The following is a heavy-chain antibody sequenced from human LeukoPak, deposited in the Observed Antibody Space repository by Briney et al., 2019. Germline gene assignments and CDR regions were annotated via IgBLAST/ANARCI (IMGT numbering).Heavy chain of an antibody. J-gene: IGHJ6*03. CDR2: IGTAGDT. V-gene: IGHV3-13*01. CDR1: GLTFSRSD. CDR3: ARGNDFWSGYYSHYMDV. D-gene: IGHD3-3*01. Sequence: GGSLRLSCAASGLTFSRSDMHWVRQATGKGLEWVSAIGTAGDTYYSGCVKGRFTISRENAKNSLYLQMNSLRAGDTAVYYCARGNDFWSGYYSHYMDVWGKGTTVTVSS.